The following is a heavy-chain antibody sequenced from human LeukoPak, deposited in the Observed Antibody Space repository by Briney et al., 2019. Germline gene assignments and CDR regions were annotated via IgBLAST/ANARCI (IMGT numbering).Heavy chain of an antibody. D-gene: IGHD3-22*01. Sequence: PGGSLRLSCAASGFTFSSYGIHWVRQAPGKGLEWVAVISSDGRTTYYADSVKGRFTTSRDNAKNSLYLQMNSLRAEDTAVYYCARAQYYDSTTAGGMDVWGQGTTVTVSS. CDR3: ARAQYYDSTTAGGMDV. CDR2: ISSDGRTT. J-gene: IGHJ6*02. V-gene: IGHV3-33*08. CDR1: GFTFSSYG.